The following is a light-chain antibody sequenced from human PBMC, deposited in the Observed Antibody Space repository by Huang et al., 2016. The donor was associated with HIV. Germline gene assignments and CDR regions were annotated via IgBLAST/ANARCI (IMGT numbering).Light chain of an antibody. CDR3: MQGTHWPPGT. Sequence: DVIMTQSPLLLPVTLGQPAAISCRSSQTLVHTDGNTYLNWFLQRPGQSPRRLIYKGSNRDSGVPDRVTGSGSGSEFTLTISRVEAEDVGIYYCMQGTHWPPGTFGQGTNMEIK. J-gene: IGKJ1*01. V-gene: IGKV2-30*02. CDR2: KGS. CDR1: QTLVHTDGNTY.